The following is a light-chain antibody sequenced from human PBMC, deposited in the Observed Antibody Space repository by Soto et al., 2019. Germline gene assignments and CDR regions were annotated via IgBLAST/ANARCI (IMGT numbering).Light chain of an antibody. CDR3: CSYAGSSTLV. J-gene: IGLJ2*01. Sequence: QSVLTQPASVSGSPGQSITISCTGTSSDVGSYNLFSWYQPHPGKAPKLMIYEGSKRPSGVSNRCSGSKSGNTASLTISGLQAEDEADYYCCSYAGSSTLVFGGGTKLTVL. CDR1: SSDVGSYNL. CDR2: EGS. V-gene: IGLV2-23*01.